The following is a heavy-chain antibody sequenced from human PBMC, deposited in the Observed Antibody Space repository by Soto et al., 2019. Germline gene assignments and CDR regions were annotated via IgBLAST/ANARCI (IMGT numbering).Heavy chain of an antibody. D-gene: IGHD1-1*01. CDR1: GFTFSSYA. CDR2: ISGSGGST. V-gene: IGHV3-23*01. CDR3: AKSSYLERNYYYYMDV. J-gene: IGHJ6*03. Sequence: GGSLRLSCAASGFTFSSYAMSWVRQAPGKGLEWVSAISGSGGSTYYADSVKGRFTISRDNSKNTLYLQMNSLRAEDMAVYYCAKSSYLERNYYYYMDVWGKGTTVTVSS.